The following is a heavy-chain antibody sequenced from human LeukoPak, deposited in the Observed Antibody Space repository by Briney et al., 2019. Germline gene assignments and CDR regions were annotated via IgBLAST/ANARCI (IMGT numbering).Heavy chain of an antibody. Sequence: SGTLSLTCTVSGGSISSYYWSWIRQPPGKGLEWIGYIYYSGSTNYNPSLKSRVTISVDTSKNQFSLKLSSVTAADTAVYYCARDSAWSGYYYYYYGMDVWGQGTTVTVSS. CDR3: ARDSAWSGYYYYYYGMDV. J-gene: IGHJ6*02. D-gene: IGHD3-3*01. CDR2: IYYSGST. V-gene: IGHV4-59*01. CDR1: GGSISSYY.